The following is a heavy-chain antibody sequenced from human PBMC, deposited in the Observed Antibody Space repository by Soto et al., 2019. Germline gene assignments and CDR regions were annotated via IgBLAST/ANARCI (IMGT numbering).Heavy chain of an antibody. CDR3: VIDAYDTAIVPAPWTV. CDR2: IYHSGST. J-gene: IGHJ6*02. CDR1: GGSISSSHW. V-gene: IGHV4-4*02. D-gene: IGHD2-21*02. Sequence: QVHLQESGPGLVNPSGTLTLTCAVSGGSISSSHWWGWVRQAPGKGLEWVGEIYHSGSTNYNPSLKGRITMAGDKSKNQFSVNLSSVTAADTAVYYCVIDAYDTAIVPAPWTVWGRGTMVTVSS.